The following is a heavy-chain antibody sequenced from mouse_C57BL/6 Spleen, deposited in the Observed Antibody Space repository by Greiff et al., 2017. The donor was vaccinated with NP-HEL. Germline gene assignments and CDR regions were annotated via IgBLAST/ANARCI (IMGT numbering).Heavy chain of an antibody. D-gene: IGHD3-2*02. CDR2: INPGSGGT. J-gene: IGHJ4*01. CDR1: GYAFTNYL. Sequence: VQLQQSGAELVRPGTSVKVSCKASGYAFTNYLIEWVKQRPGQGLEWIGVINPGSGGTNDNEKFKGKATLTADKSSSTAYMQLSSLTSEDSAVYFCAREENSSGDSDYWGQGTSVTVSS. CDR3: AREENSSGDSDY. V-gene: IGHV1-54*01.